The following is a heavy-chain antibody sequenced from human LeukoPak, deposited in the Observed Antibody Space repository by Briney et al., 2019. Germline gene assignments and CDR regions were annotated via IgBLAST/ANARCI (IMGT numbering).Heavy chain of an antibody. Sequence: GGSLRLSCAASGFTFSSYAMHWVRQAPGKGLEWVAYIRYDGSDKYYADSVKGRFTISRDNSKNTLYLQMNSLRAEDTAVYYCAKEQYSSSSLFAVTPFDYWGQGARVTISS. D-gene: IGHD2-2*01. CDR1: GFTFSSYA. J-gene: IGHJ4*02. V-gene: IGHV3-30*02. CDR2: IRYDGSDK. CDR3: AKEQYSSSSLFAVTPFDY.